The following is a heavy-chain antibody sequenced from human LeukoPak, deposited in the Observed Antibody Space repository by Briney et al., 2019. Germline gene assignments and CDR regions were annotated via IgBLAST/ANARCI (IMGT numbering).Heavy chain of an antibody. CDR1: GGTFSSYT. Sequence: SVKVSCKASGGTFSSYTISWVRQAPGQGLEWMGGIIPIFGTPNYAQDFQGRVTITADESTGTAYMELSSLRSEDTAVYYCARLVEVVPADYYFDYWGQGTLVTVSS. CDR3: ARLVEVVPADYYFDY. CDR2: IIPIFGTP. V-gene: IGHV1-69*13. J-gene: IGHJ4*02. D-gene: IGHD2-2*01.